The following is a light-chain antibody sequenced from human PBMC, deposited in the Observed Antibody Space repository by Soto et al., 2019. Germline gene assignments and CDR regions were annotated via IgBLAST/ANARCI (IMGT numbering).Light chain of an antibody. V-gene: IGLV2-11*01. J-gene: IGLJ1*01. Sequence: LTQPRSVSGSPGQSVTISCTGTSSDVGGYNYVSWHQQHPGKAPKLMIYDVSKRPSGAPDRFSGSKSGNTASLTISGLQAEDEADYYCCSYAGSYTYVFGTGTKVTVL. CDR3: CSYAGSYTYV. CDR2: DVS. CDR1: SSDVGGYNY.